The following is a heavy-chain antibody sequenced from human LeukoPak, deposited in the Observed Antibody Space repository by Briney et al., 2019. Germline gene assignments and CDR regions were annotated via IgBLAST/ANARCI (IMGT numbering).Heavy chain of an antibody. Sequence: SETLSLTCSVSGGSSSSSNYYWGWIRQAPGSGLEWTGSVYHGGSTYDNPSLKSRVTISLDTSKNQSSLKVTSVTAADTAVYYCTRGNSIAAGANWGQGTLVTVSS. V-gene: IGHV4-39*07. J-gene: IGHJ4*02. D-gene: IGHD6-13*01. CDR2: VYHGGST. CDR3: TRGNSIAAGAN. CDR1: GGSSSSSNYY.